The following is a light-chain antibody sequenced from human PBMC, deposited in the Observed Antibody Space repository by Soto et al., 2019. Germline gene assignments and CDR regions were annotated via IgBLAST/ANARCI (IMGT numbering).Light chain of an antibody. V-gene: IGLV2-14*01. CDR3: SSYTSSSTPYV. J-gene: IGLJ1*01. CDR2: EVS. CDR1: SSDVGGYNY. Sequence: QSVLPPPASVSGSPGQSITISCTGTSSDVGGYNYVSWYQQHPGKAPKLMIYEVSNRPSGVSNRFSGSKSGNTASLTISGLQAEDEADYYCSSYTSSSTPYVFGTGTKGTVL.